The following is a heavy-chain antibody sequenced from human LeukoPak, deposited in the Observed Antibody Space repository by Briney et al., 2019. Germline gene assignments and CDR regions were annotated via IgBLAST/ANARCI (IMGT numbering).Heavy chain of an antibody. CDR2: IYSGGST. D-gene: IGHD2-15*01. Sequence: GGSLRLSCAASGFTVSSNYMSWVRQAPGKGLEWVSVIYSGGSTYYADSVKGRFTISRDNSKNTLYLQMNSLRAEDTAVYYCARVHYEVVVAATMFWVPWYFDYWGQGTLVTVSS. J-gene: IGHJ4*02. CDR3: ARVHYEVVVAATMFWVPWYFDY. CDR1: GFTVSSNY. V-gene: IGHV3-53*01.